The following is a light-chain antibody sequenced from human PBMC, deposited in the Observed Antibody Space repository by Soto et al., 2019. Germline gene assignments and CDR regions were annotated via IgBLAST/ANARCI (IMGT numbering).Light chain of an antibody. V-gene: IGKV1-5*03. CDR1: QSFNTW. Sequence: DVXXTQSPSSLSPSVGDRVTITCRASQSFNTWLAWYQQKPRKAPKLLIYKTSILESGVPSRFSGSGSGTEFTLTISSLQPEDSATYYCQQYNSYPYTFGQGTKLEIK. J-gene: IGKJ2*01. CDR3: QQYNSYPYT. CDR2: KTS.